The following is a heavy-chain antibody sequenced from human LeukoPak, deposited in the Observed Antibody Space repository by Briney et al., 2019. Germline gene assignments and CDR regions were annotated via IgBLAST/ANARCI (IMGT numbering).Heavy chain of an antibody. J-gene: IGHJ4*02. CDR1: GFTFSSYS. V-gene: IGHV3-21*01. CDR3: ARDEFWDGSGSHLDY. CDR2: ISSSSSYI. D-gene: IGHD3-10*01. Sequence: GGSLRLSCAASGFTFSSYSMNWVRQAPGKGLEWVSSISSSSSYIYYADSVKGRFTISRDNAKNSLYLQMNSLRAEGTAVYYCARDEFWDGSGSHLDYWGQGTLVTVSS.